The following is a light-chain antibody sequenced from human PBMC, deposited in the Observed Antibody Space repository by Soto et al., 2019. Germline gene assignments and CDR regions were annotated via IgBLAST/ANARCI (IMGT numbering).Light chain of an antibody. J-gene: IGKJ1*01. V-gene: IGKV3-20*01. CDR1: QSVTSNY. CDR3: QQYGGSPGT. CDR2: GAS. Sequence: EIVLTQSPGTLSLSPGQRATLSRRASQSVTSNYLAWYQQKPGQAPRLLIFGASIRDTGLPDRFSGSGSGTDFTLTISRLEPEDFAVYYCQQYGGSPGTFGQGTKVDIK.